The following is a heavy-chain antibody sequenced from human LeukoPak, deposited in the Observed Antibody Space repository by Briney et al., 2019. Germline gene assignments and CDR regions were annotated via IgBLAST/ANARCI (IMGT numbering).Heavy chain of an antibody. J-gene: IGHJ6*03. D-gene: IGHD6-6*01. V-gene: IGHV4-34*01. CDR1: GGSFSGYY. CDR2: INHSGST. Sequence: SETLSLTCAVYGGSFSGYYWSWIRQPPGKGLEWIGEINHSGSTNYNPSLKSRVTISVDTSKHQFSLKLSSVTAADTAVYYCARGVAFSAPSSSVNYYYYMDVWGKGTTVTVSS. CDR3: ARGVAFSAPSSSVNYYYYMDV.